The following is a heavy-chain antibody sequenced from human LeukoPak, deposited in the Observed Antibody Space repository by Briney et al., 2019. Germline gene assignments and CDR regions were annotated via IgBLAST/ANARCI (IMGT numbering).Heavy chain of an antibody. CDR3: ARDLSYSSDFNY. J-gene: IGHJ4*02. Sequence: GGSLRLSCAASGFTFSSSWMSWVRQAPGKGLEWVSFISSSSYIYYADSVKGRFTISRDNAKNSLYLQMNSLRAEDTAVYYCARDLSYSSDFNYWGQGTLVTVSS. D-gene: IGHD6-19*01. V-gene: IGHV3-21*01. CDR1: GFTFSSSW. CDR2: ISSSSYI.